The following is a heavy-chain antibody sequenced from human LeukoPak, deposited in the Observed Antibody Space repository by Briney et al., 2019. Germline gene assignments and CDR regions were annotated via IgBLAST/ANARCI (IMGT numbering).Heavy chain of an antibody. CDR1: GFTFSNYW. CDR2: ISTDGKST. V-gene: IGHV3-74*01. CDR3: VRDYQFIQEV. D-gene: IGHD2-2*01. Sequence: GGSLRLSCGASGFTFSNYWMLWVRQAPGKGLLWVSLISTDGKSTRYAESVKGRFTISRDNAKNALYLQMDILRVEDTALYFCVRDYQFIQEVWGQGTTVTVSS. J-gene: IGHJ6*02.